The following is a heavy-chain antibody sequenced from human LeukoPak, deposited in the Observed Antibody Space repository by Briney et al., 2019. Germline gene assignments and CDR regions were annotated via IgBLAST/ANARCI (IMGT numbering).Heavy chain of an antibody. Sequence: SETLSLTCTVSGGSISSYYWSWIRQPPGKGLEWIGYIYYSGSTYYNPSLKSRVTISADTSKNQFSLKLSSVTAADTAVYYCARDPGDPYYGMDVWGQGTTVTVSS. CDR1: GGSISSYY. V-gene: IGHV4-59*01. J-gene: IGHJ6*02. D-gene: IGHD3-10*01. CDR2: IYYSGST. CDR3: ARDPGDPYYGMDV.